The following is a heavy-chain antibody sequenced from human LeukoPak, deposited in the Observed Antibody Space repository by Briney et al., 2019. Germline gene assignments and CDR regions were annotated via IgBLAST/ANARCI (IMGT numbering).Heavy chain of an antibody. CDR3: AKKRGPTMELSFDY. CDR1: GFTVSSNY. J-gene: IGHJ4*02. V-gene: IGHV3-53*01. D-gene: IGHD1-26*01. Sequence: QPGGSLRLSCAASGFTVSSNYMSWVRQAPGKGLEWVSVIYSGGSTYYADSVKGRFTISRDNSKNTLYLQMNSLRAEDTAVYYCAKKRGPTMELSFDYWGQGTLVTVSS. CDR2: IYSGGST.